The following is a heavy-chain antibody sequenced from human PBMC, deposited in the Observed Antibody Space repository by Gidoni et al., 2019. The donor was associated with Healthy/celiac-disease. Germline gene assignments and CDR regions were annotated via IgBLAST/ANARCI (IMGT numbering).Heavy chain of an antibody. CDR3: AKAGTEGTPYFDY. Sequence: EVQLVESGGGLVQPGRSLRPSCAAPGFTLDDYAMHWVRQAPGKGLEWVSGISWNSGSIGYADSVKGRFTISRDNAKNSLYLQMNSLRAEDTALYYCAKAGTEGTPYFDYWGQGTLVTVSS. CDR2: ISWNSGSI. D-gene: IGHD1-1*01. CDR1: GFTLDDYA. J-gene: IGHJ4*02. V-gene: IGHV3-9*01.